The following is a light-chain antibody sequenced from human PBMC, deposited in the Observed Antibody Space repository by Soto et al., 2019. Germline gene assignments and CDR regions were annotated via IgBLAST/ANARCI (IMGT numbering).Light chain of an antibody. V-gene: IGKV1-12*02. J-gene: IGKJ2*01. CDR1: QDISSW. Sequence: DIQMTQSPSSVSAFVGDRVTITCRASQDISSWLAWYQQKPGKAPQLLIYAASNLQSAVPSRFSGSGSGTDCTLTINSLQPEDFANYFCQQAYSFPSTFGQGTKLEIK. CDR3: QQAYSFPST. CDR2: AAS.